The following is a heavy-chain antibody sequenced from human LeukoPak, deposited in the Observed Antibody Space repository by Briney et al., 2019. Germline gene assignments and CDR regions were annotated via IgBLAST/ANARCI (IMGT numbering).Heavy chain of an antibody. D-gene: IGHD3-3*01. J-gene: IGHJ6*02. Sequence: PSETLSLTCTVSGGSISSSSYYWGWIRQPPGKGLEWIGSIYYSGSTYYNPSLKSRVTISVDTSKNQFSLKLSSVTAADTAVYYCARRPYYDFWSGYYLHYYYYYGMDVWGQGTTVTVSS. CDR1: GGSISSSSYY. CDR3: ARRPYYDFWSGYYLHYYYYYGMDV. V-gene: IGHV4-39*01. CDR2: IYYSGST.